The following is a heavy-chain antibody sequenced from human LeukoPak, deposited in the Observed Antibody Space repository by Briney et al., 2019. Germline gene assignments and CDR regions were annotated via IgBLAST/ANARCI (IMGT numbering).Heavy chain of an antibody. Sequence: PSETLSLTCIVSGGSIRSSSYYWGWIRQPPGKGLEWIGSIYHSGSTYYNPSLKSRVTISVDTSKNQFSLKLSSVTAADTAVYYCARDMAYCGGDCYSDYWGQGTLVTVSS. CDR3: ARDMAYCGGDCYSDY. D-gene: IGHD2-21*02. CDR1: GGSIRSSSYY. V-gene: IGHV4-39*07. J-gene: IGHJ4*02. CDR2: IYHSGST.